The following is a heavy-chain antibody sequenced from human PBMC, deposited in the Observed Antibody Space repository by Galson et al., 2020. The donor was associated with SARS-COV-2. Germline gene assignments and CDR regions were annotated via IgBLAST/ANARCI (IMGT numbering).Heavy chain of an antibody. CDR2: INHSGST. J-gene: IGHJ4*02. D-gene: IGHD6-13*01. CDR3: ARSWAMDY. V-gene: IGHV4-34*01. Sequence: SETLSLTCAVYGGSFSGYYWSWIRQPPGKGLEWIGEINHSGSTNYNPSLKSRVTISVDTSKNQFSLKLSSVTAADTAVYYCARSWAMDYWGQGTLVTVSS. CDR1: GGSFSGYY.